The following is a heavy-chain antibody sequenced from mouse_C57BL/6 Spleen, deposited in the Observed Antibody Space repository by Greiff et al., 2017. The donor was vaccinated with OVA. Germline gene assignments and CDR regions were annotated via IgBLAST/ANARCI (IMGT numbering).Heavy chain of an antibody. CDR1: GYTFTDYY. D-gene: IGHD2-3*01. Sequence: EVQLQESGPELVKPGASVKISCKASGYTFTDYYMNWVKQSHGKILEWIGDINPNNGGTSYNQKFKGKATLTVDKSSSTAYMELRSLTSEDSAVYYCARGIYDGLAWFAYWGQGTLVTVSA. CDR2: INPNNGGT. CDR3: ARGIYDGLAWFAY. J-gene: IGHJ3*01. V-gene: IGHV1-26*01.